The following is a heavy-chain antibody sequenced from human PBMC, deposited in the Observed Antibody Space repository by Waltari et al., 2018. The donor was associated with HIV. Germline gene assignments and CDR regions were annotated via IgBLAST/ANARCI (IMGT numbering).Heavy chain of an antibody. CDR2: IYYSGST. J-gene: IGHJ4*02. V-gene: IGHV4-39*07. Sequence: QLQLQESGPGLVKPSETLSLTCTVSGGSISSSSYYWGWIRQPPGKGLEWIGSIYYSGSTYYNPSLKSRVTISVDTSKNQFSLKLSSVTAADTAVYYCARMYSSGWYAWGGRFDYWGQGTLVTVSS. D-gene: IGHD6-19*01. CDR3: ARMYSSGWYAWGGRFDY. CDR1: GGSISSSSYY.